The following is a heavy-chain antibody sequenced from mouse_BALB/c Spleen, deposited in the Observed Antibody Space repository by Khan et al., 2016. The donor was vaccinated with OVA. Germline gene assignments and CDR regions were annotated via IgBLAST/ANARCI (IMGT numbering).Heavy chain of an antibody. J-gene: IGHJ4*01. V-gene: IGHV5-12-2*01. D-gene: IGHD2-1*01. Sequence: EVELVESGGDLVQPGGSLKLSCAASGFTFSDYTMSWVRQTPEKRLEWVAFITYSGGNTYYPDTVKGRFTISRDNANHTLYLQMSSLKSEDTAMDYCARPQGNYYDYVVHYWGQGTSVTVSS. CDR3: ARPQGNYYDYVVHY. CDR2: ITYSGGNT. CDR1: GFTFSDYT.